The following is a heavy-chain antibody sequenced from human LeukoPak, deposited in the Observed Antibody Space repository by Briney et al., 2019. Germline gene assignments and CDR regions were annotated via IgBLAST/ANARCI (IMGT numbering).Heavy chain of an antibody. CDR2: ISRSGTNI. CDR3: ASARAYYDYWSGFG. Sequence: GGSLRLSCAASGFTFSDYYMSWIRQTPGKGLEWISYISRSGTNIYYADSVKGRFTISRDNAKNSLYLQMNSLTAEDTALYYCASARAYYDYWSGFGWGQEPWSPSPQ. CDR1: GFTFSDYY. V-gene: IGHV3-11*04. J-gene: IGHJ4*01. D-gene: IGHD3-3*01.